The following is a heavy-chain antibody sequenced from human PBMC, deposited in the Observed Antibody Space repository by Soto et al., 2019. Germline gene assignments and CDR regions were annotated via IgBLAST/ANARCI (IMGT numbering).Heavy chain of an antibody. D-gene: IGHD5-18*01. J-gene: IGHJ4*02. CDR3: ARAGGYGYGEQTFDY. CDR1: GLTFSGYA. CDR2: IWYDGTNT. V-gene: IGHV3-33*01. Sequence: QVQLVESGGGVVQPGRSLRLSCAASGLTFSGYAMHWVRQAPGKGLEWVAVIWYDGTNTYYGDSVKGRFTVSRDNSKNTLWLQMSSLRVEDTAVYYCARAGGYGYGEQTFDYWGQGTLVTVSS.